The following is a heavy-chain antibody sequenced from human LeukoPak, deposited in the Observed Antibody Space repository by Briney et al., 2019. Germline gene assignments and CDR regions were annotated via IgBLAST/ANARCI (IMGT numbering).Heavy chain of an antibody. D-gene: IGHD3-3*01. CDR3: AREPFWSGYYSNLHFDY. CDR2: ISSSSSYI. J-gene: IGHJ4*02. V-gene: IGHV3-21*01. Sequence: GGSLRLSCAASGFTFSSYSMNWVRQAPGKGLEWVSSISSSSSYIYYADSVKGRFTISRDNAKNSLYLQMNSLRAEDTAMYYCAREPFWSGYYSNLHFDYWGQGTLVTVSS. CDR1: GFTFSSYS.